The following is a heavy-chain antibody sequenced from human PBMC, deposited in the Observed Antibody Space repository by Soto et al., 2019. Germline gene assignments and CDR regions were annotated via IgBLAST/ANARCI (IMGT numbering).Heavy chain of an antibody. V-gene: IGHV3-43D*04. CDR2: ISWDGGST. J-gene: IGHJ6*02. D-gene: IGHD1-20*01. Sequence: VQLVESGGVVVQPGGSLRLSCAASGFTFDDYAMHWVRQAPGKGLEWVSLISWDGGSTYYADSVKGRFTISRDNSKNSLYLQMNSLRAEDTALYYCAKSLSGITRYGMDVWGQGTTVTVSS. CDR3: AKSLSGITRYGMDV. CDR1: GFTFDDYA.